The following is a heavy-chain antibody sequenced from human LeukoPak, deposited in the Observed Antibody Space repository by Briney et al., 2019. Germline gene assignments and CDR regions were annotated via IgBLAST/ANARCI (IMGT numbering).Heavy chain of an antibody. Sequence: SETLSLTCTVSGGSISRSSYYWGWIRQPPGKGLGWIGSIYYSGSTYYNPSLRSRVTISVDTSKNQFSLKLSSVTAADTAVYYCARHRIYDSRSYYVDYWGQGTLVTVSS. CDR1: GGSISRSSYY. J-gene: IGHJ4*02. V-gene: IGHV4-39*01. CDR3: ARHRIYDSRSYYVDY. D-gene: IGHD3-22*01. CDR2: IYYSGST.